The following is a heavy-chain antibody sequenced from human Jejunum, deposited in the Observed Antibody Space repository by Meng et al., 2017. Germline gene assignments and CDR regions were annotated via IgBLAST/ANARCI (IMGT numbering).Heavy chain of an antibody. D-gene: IGHD3-3*01. V-gene: IGHV3-33*08. Sequence: GGPLRLSCEAFGFTFRNYGLHWVRQAPGKGLEWVAVIWFDGIRQFYADSVKGRFTVSRDNFKSTVYLQMDSLRAEDTAVYYCARDVDTSSHYDRFDPWGQGTLVTVSS. CDR2: IWFDGIRQ. CDR3: ARDVDTSSHYDRFDP. J-gene: IGHJ5*02. CDR1: GFTFRNYG.